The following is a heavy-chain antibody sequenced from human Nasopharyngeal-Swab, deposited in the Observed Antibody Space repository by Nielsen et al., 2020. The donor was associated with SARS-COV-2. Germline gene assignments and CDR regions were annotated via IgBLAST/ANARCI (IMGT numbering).Heavy chain of an antibody. V-gene: IGHV4-39*07. CDR2: VFYTGT. Sequence: SETLSPTFSVSGASISNRTYYWGWIRQSPEKGLQWIGTVFYTGTYYNPSLQSRVTISVDTSKNQFSLKLTSVTAADTAVYYCVRDESGDYLGLPFDSWGPGTLVTVSS. D-gene: IGHD4-17*01. CDR3: VRDESGDYLGLPFDS. J-gene: IGHJ4*02. CDR1: GASISNRTYY.